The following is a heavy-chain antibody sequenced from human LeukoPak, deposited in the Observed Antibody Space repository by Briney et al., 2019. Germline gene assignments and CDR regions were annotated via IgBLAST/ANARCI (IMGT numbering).Heavy chain of an antibody. CDR3: ATQSATSGSYYDYFDY. V-gene: IGHV1-8*01. CDR2: MNPNSGDT. Sequence: ASVKVSCKASGYTFTTYDITWVRQATGQGLEWMGWMNPNSGDTAYAQNFQGRVAMTRDTSISTAYMELSSLRSEDTAVYYCATQSATSGSYYDYFDYWGQGTLVTVSS. CDR1: GYTFTTYD. J-gene: IGHJ4*02. D-gene: IGHD1-26*01.